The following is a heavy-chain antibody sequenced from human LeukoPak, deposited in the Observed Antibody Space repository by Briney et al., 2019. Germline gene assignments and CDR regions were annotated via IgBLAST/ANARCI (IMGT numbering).Heavy chain of an antibody. Sequence: GRSLRLSCAASGFTFSSYGMHWVRQAPGKGLEWVAVISFDGSNKYYADSVKGRFTISRDNSKNTLYLQMYSLRAEDTAVYYCAKDGEYSSSWYHHDAFDIWGQGTMVTVSS. V-gene: IGHV3-30*18. CDR2: ISFDGSNK. CDR1: GFTFSSYG. D-gene: IGHD6-13*01. CDR3: AKDGEYSSSWYHHDAFDI. J-gene: IGHJ3*02.